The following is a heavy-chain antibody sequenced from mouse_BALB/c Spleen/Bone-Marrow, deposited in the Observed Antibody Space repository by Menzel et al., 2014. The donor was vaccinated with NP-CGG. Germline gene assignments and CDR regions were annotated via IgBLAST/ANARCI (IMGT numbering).Heavy chain of an antibody. CDR1: GFTFSNYT. V-gene: IGHV5-12-2*01. CDR2: ISNGGGTT. D-gene: IGHD1-2*01. Sequence: EVQLVESGGGLVQPGGSLKLSCAASGFTFSNYTMSRIRQTPEKRLEWVAYISNGGGTTYYPDTVKGRFTISRDNAKNTLYLQMSSLKSEDTAMYYCARRYDYGYGPFAYWGQGTLVTVSA. J-gene: IGHJ3*01. CDR3: ARRYDYGYGPFAY.